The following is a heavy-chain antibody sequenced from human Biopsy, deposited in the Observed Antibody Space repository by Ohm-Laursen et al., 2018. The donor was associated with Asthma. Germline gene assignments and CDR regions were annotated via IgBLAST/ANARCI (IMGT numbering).Heavy chain of an antibody. D-gene: IGHD3-22*01. CDR1: GFAVSRDH. CDR3: ARGDSSNWSHYYFDY. CDR2: IYSGGTS. V-gene: IGHV3-53*01. Sequence: SLRLSCAASGFAVSRDHMFWVRQAPGKGLEWVSVIYSGGTSHTADSVRGRFTISRDYSKNTLYPQMHSLRAEDTAVYYCARGDSSNWSHYYFDYWGQGTLVTVPS. J-gene: IGHJ4*02.